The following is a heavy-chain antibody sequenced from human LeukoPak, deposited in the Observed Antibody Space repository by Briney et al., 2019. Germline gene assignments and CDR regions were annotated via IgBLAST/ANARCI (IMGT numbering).Heavy chain of an antibody. V-gene: IGHV3-23*01. CDR3: ARIVETRVFDP. CDR2: ISGIGYST. CDR1: GFTFSSYG. Sequence: GGSLRLSCAASGFTFSSYGMSWVRQAPGKGLEWVSAISGIGYSTYYADSVKGRFTISRDNSKNTLYLQMNSLRAEDTAVYYCARIVETRVFDPWGQGTLVTVSS. D-gene: IGHD1-26*01. J-gene: IGHJ5*02.